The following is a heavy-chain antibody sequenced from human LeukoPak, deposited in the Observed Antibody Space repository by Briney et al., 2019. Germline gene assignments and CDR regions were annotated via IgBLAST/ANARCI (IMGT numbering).Heavy chain of an antibody. CDR1: GGSISSYY. J-gene: IGHJ3*02. D-gene: IGHD2-2*02. CDR3: ASRRGDCSSTSCYIPDI. V-gene: IGHV4-59*01. CDR2: IYYSGST. Sequence: SETLSLTCTVSGGSISSYYWSWIRQPPGKGLEWIGYIYYSGSTNYNPSLKSRVTISVDTSKNQFSLKLSSVTAADTAVYYCASRRGDCSSTSCYIPDIWGHGTMVTVSS.